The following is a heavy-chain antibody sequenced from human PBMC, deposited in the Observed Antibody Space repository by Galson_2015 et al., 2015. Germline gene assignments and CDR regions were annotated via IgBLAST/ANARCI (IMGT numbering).Heavy chain of an antibody. CDR3: ARDDCSVAGCYSGAAADY. CDR2: INQDESER. V-gene: IGHV3-7*03. J-gene: IGHJ4*02. D-gene: IGHD2-21*02. Sequence: SLRLSCAASGFTFRTYWMSWVRQAPGKGPEWVANINQDESERYYADSVRGRFIISRDNAKNSLYLRLNSLRVEDTALYYCARDDCSVAGCYSGAAADYWGQGTLVSVSS. CDR1: GFTFRTYW.